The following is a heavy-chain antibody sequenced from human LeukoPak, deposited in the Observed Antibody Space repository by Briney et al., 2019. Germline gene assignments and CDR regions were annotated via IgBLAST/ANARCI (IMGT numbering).Heavy chain of an antibody. D-gene: IGHD3-10*01. CDR1: GYSIKSDYY. CDR2: IHHTGNT. Sequence: PSETLSLTCTVSGYSIKSDYYWGWIRQPPGKGLEWIGNIHHTGNTNFNPSLKSRLTISVDTSKNQFSLKLSSVTAADTAVYYCARHLMVRGVIPTRYFDYWGQGTLVAVSS. V-gene: IGHV4-38-2*02. J-gene: IGHJ4*02. CDR3: ARHLMVRGVIPTRYFDY.